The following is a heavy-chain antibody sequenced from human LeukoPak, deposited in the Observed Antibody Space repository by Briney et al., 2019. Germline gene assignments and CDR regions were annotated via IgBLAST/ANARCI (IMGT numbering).Heavy chain of an antibody. Sequence: GGSLRLSCAASGFTFRSYEMNWVRQAPGKGLEWVSYISSSGSTIFYADSVKGRFTISRDNAKNSLYLQMNSLRAEDTAVYYCARDYSSFAFDIWGQGTMVTVSS. V-gene: IGHV3-48*03. CDR2: ISSSGSTI. CDR3: ARDYSSFAFDI. J-gene: IGHJ3*02. CDR1: GFTFRSYE. D-gene: IGHD6-6*01.